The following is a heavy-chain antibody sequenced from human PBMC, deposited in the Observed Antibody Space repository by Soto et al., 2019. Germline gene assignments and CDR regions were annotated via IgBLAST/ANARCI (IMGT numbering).Heavy chain of an antibody. CDR1: GDSISPSF. CDR3: AREAPAAAFDS. CDR2: ISYIGST. J-gene: IGHJ4*02. Sequence: PSETLSLTCTVSGDSISPSFWTWVRQPPGKGMEWIGYISYIGSTNYNPSLESRVTISLDTSRKQFFLNLTSVTTADTAIYYCAREAPAAAFDSWGQGALVT. D-gene: IGHD6-13*01. V-gene: IGHV4-59*01.